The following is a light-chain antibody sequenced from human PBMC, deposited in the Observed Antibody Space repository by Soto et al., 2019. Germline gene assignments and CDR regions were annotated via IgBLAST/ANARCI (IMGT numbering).Light chain of an antibody. Sequence: QSALTQPASVSGSPGQSITISCTGTSSDVGGYNYVSWYQQHPGKAPKLMIYEVSNRPSGVSNRFSGSKSGNTASPTISGLQAEDEADYYCSSYTSSSTPVFGGGTK. CDR2: EVS. CDR1: SSDVGGYNY. CDR3: SSYTSSSTPV. J-gene: IGLJ3*02. V-gene: IGLV2-14*01.